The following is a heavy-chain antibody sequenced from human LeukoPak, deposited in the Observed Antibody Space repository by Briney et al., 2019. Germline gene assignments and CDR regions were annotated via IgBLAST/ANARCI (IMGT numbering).Heavy chain of an antibody. CDR1: GYTFTNYD. CDR2: MNPNSGNT. D-gene: IGHD3-3*01. CDR3: ARTRQYDFWSGSPYYMDV. Sequence: ASVTVSCKASGYTFTNYDINWVRQATGQGREGMGWMNPNSGNTGYAQKFQGRVSITRNTSTSTAYMELSSLRSEDTAAYYCARTRQYDFWSGSPYYMDVWGKGTTVTASS. V-gene: IGHV1-8*03. J-gene: IGHJ6*03.